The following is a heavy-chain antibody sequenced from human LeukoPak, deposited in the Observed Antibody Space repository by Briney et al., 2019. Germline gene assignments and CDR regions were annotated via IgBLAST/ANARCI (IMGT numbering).Heavy chain of an antibody. Sequence: SVKVSCKASGGTFSSYAISWLRQAPGQGLEWMGGIIPIFGTANYAQKFQGRVTITTDESTSTAYMELSSLRSEDTAVYYCARGEILEWFPPHYWGQGTLVTVSS. CDR2: IIPIFGTA. CDR1: GGTFSSYA. V-gene: IGHV1-69*05. CDR3: ARGEILEWFPPHY. D-gene: IGHD3-3*01. J-gene: IGHJ4*02.